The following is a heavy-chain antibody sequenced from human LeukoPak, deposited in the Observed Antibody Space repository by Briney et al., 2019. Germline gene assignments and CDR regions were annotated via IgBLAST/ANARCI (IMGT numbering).Heavy chain of an antibody. V-gene: IGHV4-34*01. CDR3: ARVARRGYCSGGSCHYFDY. CDR1: GGSFSGYY. J-gene: IGHJ4*02. CDR2: INHSGST. Sequence: SETLSLTCAVYGGSFSGYYWSWLRQPPGKGLEWIGEINHSGSTNYNPSLKSRVTISVDTSKNRFSLKLSSVTAADTAVYYCARVARRGYCSGGSCHYFDYWGQGTLVTVSS. D-gene: IGHD2-15*01.